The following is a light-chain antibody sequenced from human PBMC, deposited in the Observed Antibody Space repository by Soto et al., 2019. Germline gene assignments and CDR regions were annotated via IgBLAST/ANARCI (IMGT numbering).Light chain of an antibody. CDR3: TAFSANRVYL. V-gene: IGLV2-14*01. CDR1: SSDIGAYDY. CDR2: EVN. Sequence: QSALTQPASLSGSPGQSITISCTGTSSDIGAYDYVSWFQQHPGKAPKLMISEVNNRPSGVSNRFSGSKSGNTAYLTISGLQVEDEADYYCTAFSANRVYLFGPGTKV. J-gene: IGLJ1*01.